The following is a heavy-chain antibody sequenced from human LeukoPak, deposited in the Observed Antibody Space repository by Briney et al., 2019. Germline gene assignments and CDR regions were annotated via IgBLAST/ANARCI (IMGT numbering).Heavy chain of an antibody. J-gene: IGHJ5*02. CDR2: IYPGDSDT. CDR1: GYSFTNYW. V-gene: IGHV5-51*01. Sequence: GESLKISCKASGYSFTNYWIGWVRQMPGKGPEWMGIIYPGDSDTRYSPSFQGQVTISADKSISTAYLQWSSLKASDTAMYYCARHLRLWQNWFDPWGQGTLVTVFS. D-gene: IGHD5-18*01. CDR3: ARHLRLWQNWFDP.